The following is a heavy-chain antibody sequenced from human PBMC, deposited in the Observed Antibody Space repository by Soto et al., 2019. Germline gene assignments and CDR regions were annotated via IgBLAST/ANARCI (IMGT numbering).Heavy chain of an antibody. CDR2: IYWDDDK. V-gene: IGHV2-5*02. J-gene: IGHJ4*02. D-gene: IGHD2-8*02. CDR3: AHLLVDGLRYYFDY. Sequence: QITLKESGPTLVKPTQTLTLTCSFSGFSLSNIRVGVGWIRQPPGEALEWLALIYWDDDKRYSPSLKTRLTIXXXTXXYRVVLTMSDMDPVDTATYYCAHLLVDGLRYYFDYWGQGTLVTVSS. CDR1: GFSLSNIRVG.